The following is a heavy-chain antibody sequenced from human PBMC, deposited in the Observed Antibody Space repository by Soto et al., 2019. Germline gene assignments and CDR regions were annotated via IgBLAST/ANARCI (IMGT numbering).Heavy chain of an antibody. J-gene: IGHJ4*02. CDR2: ISHDGSKT. CDR3: AHDDVAQKGFDY. CDR1: GFTFSSYG. V-gene: IGHV3-30*18. D-gene: IGHD5-12*01. Sequence: HPGGSLRLSCAASGFTFSSYGIHWVRQAPGKGLEWVAVISHDGSKTNYADSVKGRFTISRDNSKDTVYLQMNSLRAEDTATYYCAHDDVAQKGFDYWGQGILVTVSS.